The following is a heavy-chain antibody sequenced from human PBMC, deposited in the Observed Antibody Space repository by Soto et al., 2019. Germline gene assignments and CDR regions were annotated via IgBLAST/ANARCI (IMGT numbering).Heavy chain of an antibody. CDR1: GGSISSGGYS. Sequence: PSETLSLTCAVSGGSISSGGYSWSWIRQPPGKGLEWIGYIYHSGSTYYNPSLKSRVTISVDRSKNQFSLKLSSVTAADTAVYYCDSVKQQLPGDWFDPWGKGTRVT. V-gene: IGHV4-30-2*01. CDR3: DSVKQQLPGDWFDP. D-gene: IGHD6-13*01. J-gene: IGHJ5*02. CDR2: IYHSGST.